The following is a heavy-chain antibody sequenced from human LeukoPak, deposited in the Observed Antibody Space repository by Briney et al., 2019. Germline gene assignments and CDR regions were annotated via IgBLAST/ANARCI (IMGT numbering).Heavy chain of an antibody. CDR1: GFSLRSSGVG. Sequence: ESGPTLVNPTQTLKLTCTFSGFSLRSSGVGVGWIRQPPGKALEWLAIIYWNDDKRYSPSLKSRLTITKDTSKKQVVLTVTSLDPVDTATYYCAHSLFSYDANFFDSWGQGTLVTVSS. CDR3: AHSLFSYDANFFDS. V-gene: IGHV2-5*01. D-gene: IGHD3-22*01. J-gene: IGHJ5*01. CDR2: IYWNDDK.